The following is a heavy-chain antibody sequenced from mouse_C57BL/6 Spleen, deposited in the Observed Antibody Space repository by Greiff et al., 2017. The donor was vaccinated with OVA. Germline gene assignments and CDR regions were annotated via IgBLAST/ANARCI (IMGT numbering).Heavy chain of an antibody. J-gene: IGHJ1*03. V-gene: IGHV1-9*01. CDR2: ILPGRGST. CDR3: ARPYDYDEHGDV. CDR1: GYTFPGYW. D-gene: IGHD2-4*01. Sequence: VKLVESGAELMKPGASVKLSCKATGYTFPGYWIEWVKQRPGHCLEWIGEILPGRGSTNYNEKFKGKATFTADTSSNTAYMQLSSLTTEDSAIYDCARPYDYDEHGDVWGTGTTVTVSS.